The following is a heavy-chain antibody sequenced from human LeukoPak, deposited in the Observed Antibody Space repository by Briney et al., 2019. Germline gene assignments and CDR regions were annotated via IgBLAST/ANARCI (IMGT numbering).Heavy chain of an antibody. CDR3: ARDQRRGIVATGEDSGYYYYYMDV. V-gene: IGHV3-7*01. Sequence: PGGSLRLSCAASGFTFSIYAMNWVRQAPGKGLEWVANIKQDGSGKYYVDSVKGRFTISRDNAKNSLYLQMNSLRAEDTAVYYCARDQRRGIVATGEDSGYYYYYMDVWGKGTTVTISS. CDR1: GFTFSIYA. CDR2: IKQDGSGK. D-gene: IGHD5-12*01. J-gene: IGHJ6*03.